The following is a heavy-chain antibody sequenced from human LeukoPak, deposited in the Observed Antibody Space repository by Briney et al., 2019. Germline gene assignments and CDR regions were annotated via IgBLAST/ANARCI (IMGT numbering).Heavy chain of an antibody. V-gene: IGHV4-59*01. J-gene: IGHJ5*02. CDR1: GGSITTYY. D-gene: IGHD1-26*01. CDR3: ARGWWELPGGFDP. Sequence: SETLSLTCTVSGGSITTYYWSWIRQPPGKGLEWIGYIFYSGGTNYNPSLRSRVVISRDTSKNQFSLELSSVTAADTAVYYCARGWWELPGGFDPWGQGTLVTVSS. CDR2: IFYSGGT.